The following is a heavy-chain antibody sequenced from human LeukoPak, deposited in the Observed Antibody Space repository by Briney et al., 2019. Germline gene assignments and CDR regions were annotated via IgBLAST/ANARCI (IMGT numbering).Heavy chain of an antibody. Sequence: PSETLSLTCTVSGGSISSNIYYWGWIRQPPGKGLEWIGSIYYSGSTYYNPSLKSRVTISVDTSKNQFSLKVSSVTAADTAVYYCAKGRKDFDTNLGPFDSWGQGILVTVSS. CDR1: GGSISSNIYY. CDR3: AKGRKDFDTNLGPFDS. J-gene: IGHJ4*02. D-gene: IGHD3-9*01. V-gene: IGHV4-39*01. CDR2: IYYSGST.